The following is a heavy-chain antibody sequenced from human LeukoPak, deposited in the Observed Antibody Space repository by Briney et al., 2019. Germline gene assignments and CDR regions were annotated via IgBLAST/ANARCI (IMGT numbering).Heavy chain of an antibody. Sequence: ASVKVSCKASGYTFTSYGISWVRQAPGQGLEWMGWISAYNGNTNYAQKLQGRVTMTTDTSTSTAYMELRSLRAEDTALYYCAKDHSKTNYGSGSYHYWGQGTLVTVSS. CDR1: GYTFTSYG. CDR2: ISAYNGNT. D-gene: IGHD3-10*01. J-gene: IGHJ4*02. CDR3: AKDHSKTNYGSGSYHY. V-gene: IGHV1-18*01.